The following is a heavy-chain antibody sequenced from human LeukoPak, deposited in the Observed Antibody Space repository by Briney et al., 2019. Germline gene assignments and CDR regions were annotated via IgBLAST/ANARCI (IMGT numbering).Heavy chain of an antibody. D-gene: IGHD2-2*01. J-gene: IGHJ4*02. CDR1: GFIFSSFE. Sequence: GGSLRLSCAASGFIFSSFEMNWVRQAPGKGLEWVSIIYSSTSTYYADSVKGRFTLSRDNSKNTLFLQMNSLRAEDTAVYFCARGYCTSTSCPWSFDYWGQGTLVTVSS. CDR2: IYSSTST. V-gene: IGHV3-53*01. CDR3: ARGYCTSTSCPWSFDY.